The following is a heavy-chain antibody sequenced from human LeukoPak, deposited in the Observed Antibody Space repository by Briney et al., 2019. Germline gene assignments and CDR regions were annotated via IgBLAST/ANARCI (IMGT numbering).Heavy chain of an antibody. CDR1: GGSISSYY. CDR2: IYYSGST. CDR3: ARVKNGYYFDY. J-gene: IGHJ4*02. V-gene: IGHV4-59*01. D-gene: IGHD2-8*01. Sequence: SETLSLTCTVSGGSISSYYWSWIRQPPGKGLEWIGYIYYSGSTNYNPSLKSRVTISVDTSKNQFSLKLSSATAADTAVYYCARVKNGYYFDYWGQGTLVTVSS.